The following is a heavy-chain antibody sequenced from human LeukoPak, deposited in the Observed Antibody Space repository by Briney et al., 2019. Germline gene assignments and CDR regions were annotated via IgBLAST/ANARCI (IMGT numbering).Heavy chain of an antibody. CDR2: IYYSGST. J-gene: IGHJ5*02. CDR1: GGSISSSSYY. CDR3: ARDRETYYDFWSGYNNWFDP. Sequence: PSETLSLTCTVSGGSISSSSYYWGWIRQPPGKGLEWIGSIYYSGSTYYNPSLKSRVTISVDTSKNQFSLKLSSVTAADTAVYYCARDRETYYDFWSGYNNWFDPWGQGTLVTVSS. V-gene: IGHV4-39*02. D-gene: IGHD3-3*01.